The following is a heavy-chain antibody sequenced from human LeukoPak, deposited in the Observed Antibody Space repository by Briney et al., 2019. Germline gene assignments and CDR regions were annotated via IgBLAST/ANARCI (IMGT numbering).Heavy chain of an antibody. CDR3: ASGLYGGVFDN. Sequence: GGSLRLSCVMSGFTFSNYAMNWVRQAPGKGLEWVSDISTSSDSTYHIESVRGRFTITRDNSKNTLYLQMNNLRVDDTAVYYCASGLYGGVFDNWGQGTLVTVSS. J-gene: IGHJ4*02. CDR2: ISTSSDST. CDR1: GFTFSNYA. D-gene: IGHD4/OR15-4a*01. V-gene: IGHV3-23*01.